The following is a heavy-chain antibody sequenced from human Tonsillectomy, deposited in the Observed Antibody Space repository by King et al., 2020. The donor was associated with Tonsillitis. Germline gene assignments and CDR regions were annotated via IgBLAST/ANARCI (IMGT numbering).Heavy chain of an antibody. CDR2: IYVGGST. CDR3: ARDNIAGGMDV. J-gene: IGHJ6*02. CDR1: GVTVSSNH. Sequence: EQLVQSGGGLVQPGGSLRLSCAASGVTVSSNHMSWVRQAPGKGLEWVSVIYVGGSTYNAGAVKGRFTISRDNSKNTVYLQMNSLRADDTAVYYCARDNIAGGMDVWGQGTTVTVSS. D-gene: IGHD2-21*01. V-gene: IGHV3-66*01.